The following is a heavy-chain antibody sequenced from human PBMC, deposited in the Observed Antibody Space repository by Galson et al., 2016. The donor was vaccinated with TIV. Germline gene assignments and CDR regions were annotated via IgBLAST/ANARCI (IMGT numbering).Heavy chain of an antibody. Sequence: SLRLSCAASGFTSSRFWIPWFRQTSLRGLEWVANINQDGSENHYVNPVKGRFPISRENAKNSLYLQMTSLRAEDTAVYFCARALGYAEDIWGQGTLVTVSS. CDR2: INQDGSEN. D-gene: IGHD5-12*01. CDR3: ARALGYAEDI. V-gene: IGHV3-7*01. J-gene: IGHJ4*02. CDR1: GFTSSRFW.